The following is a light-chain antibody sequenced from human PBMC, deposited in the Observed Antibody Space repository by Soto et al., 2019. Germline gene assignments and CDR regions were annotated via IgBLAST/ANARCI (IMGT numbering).Light chain of an antibody. CDR2: DDS. Sequence: QSALTQPASVSGSPGQSITISCTGTSSDVGGYNYVSWYQQHPGKAPKLMIYDDSNRPSGVSNRFSGSKSGNTASLTISGLQAEDEADYYCSSYTSSSTVFGGGTKLPVL. CDR3: SSYTSSSTV. CDR1: SSDVGGYNY. J-gene: IGLJ2*01. V-gene: IGLV2-14*01.